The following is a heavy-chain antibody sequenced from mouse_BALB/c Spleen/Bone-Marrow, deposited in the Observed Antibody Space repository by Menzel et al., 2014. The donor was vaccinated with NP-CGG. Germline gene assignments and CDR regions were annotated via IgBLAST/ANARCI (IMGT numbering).Heavy chain of an antibody. CDR3: ARDMGLLRFDY. D-gene: IGHD1-1*01. CDR1: GFTFTDYY. J-gene: IGHJ2*01. CDR2: IRNKANGYTT. Sequence: EVKLMESGGGLVQPGGSLRLSCATSGFTFTDYYMSWVRQPPGKALEWLAFIRNKANGYTTEYSASVKGRFTISRDNSQSILYLQMNTLGAEDSATYYCARDMGLLRFDYWGHGTTLTVSS. V-gene: IGHV7-3*02.